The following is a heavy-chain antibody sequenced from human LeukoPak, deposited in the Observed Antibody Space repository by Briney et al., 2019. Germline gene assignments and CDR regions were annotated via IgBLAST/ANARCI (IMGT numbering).Heavy chain of an antibody. CDR1: GYTFTGYY. Sequence: ASVKVSCKASGYTFTGYYMHWVRQAPGQGLEWMGWINPNSGGTNYAQKFQGRVTMTRDTSISTAYMELSRLRSDDTAVYHCARDRSSKSLVPAGGYVDYWGQGTLVTVSS. CDR2: INPNSGGT. CDR3: ARDRSSKSLVPAGGYVDY. D-gene: IGHD2-2*01. V-gene: IGHV1-2*02. J-gene: IGHJ4*02.